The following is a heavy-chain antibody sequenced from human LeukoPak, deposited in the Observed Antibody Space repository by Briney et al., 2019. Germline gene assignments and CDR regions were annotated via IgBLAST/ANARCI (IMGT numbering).Heavy chain of an antibody. J-gene: IGHJ4*02. CDR2: ISGSGGST. D-gene: IGHD3-3*01. CDR3: AKALDLRFLEWSYYSDY. Sequence: QAGGSLRLSCAASGFTFSSYAMSWVRQAPGKGLEWVSAISGSGGSTYYADSVKGRFTISRDNSKNTLYLQMNSLRAEDTAVYYCAKALDLRFLEWSYYSDYWGQGTLVTVSS. V-gene: IGHV3-23*01. CDR1: GFTFSSYA.